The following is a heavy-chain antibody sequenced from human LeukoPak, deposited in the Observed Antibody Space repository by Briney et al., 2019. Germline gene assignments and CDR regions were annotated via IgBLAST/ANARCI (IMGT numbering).Heavy chain of an antibody. J-gene: IGHJ6*03. CDR1: GCTFSSYA. V-gene: IGHV1-69*13. Sequence: SVKVSCQASGCTFSSYAISWVRQAPGRGLEWMGGTIPILGTANYAQKFQGRVTITADDATSTAYVELSSLRSEDTAVYYCARDKGRRGVGTIQASYFFYYMDVWGKGNTVTISS. CDR2: TIPILGTA. CDR3: ARDKGRRGVGTIQASYFFYYMDV. D-gene: IGHD5-12*01.